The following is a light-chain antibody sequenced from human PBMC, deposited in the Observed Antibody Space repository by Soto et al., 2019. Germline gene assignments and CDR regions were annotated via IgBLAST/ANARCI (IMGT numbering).Light chain of an antibody. CDR2: GAS. J-gene: IGKJ1*01. CDR1: HGVDNY. CDR3: HQYGVSPLT. V-gene: IGKV3-20*01. Sequence: EIVLAQSPGTLALSPGERVTLSCRASHGVDNYLAWYQHKPVQGPRLLIYGASSRAAGVPDRFSGSGFGTDFSLTISKLEPDDFAVYFCHQYGVSPLTFGKGTKVEIK.